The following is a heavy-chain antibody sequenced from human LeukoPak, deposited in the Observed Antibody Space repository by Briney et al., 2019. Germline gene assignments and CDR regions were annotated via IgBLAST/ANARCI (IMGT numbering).Heavy chain of an antibody. V-gene: IGHV1-2*02. CDR1: GYTFTGYY. CDR2: INPNSGGT. J-gene: IGHJ4*02. CDR3: AREGEVVVAAYNY. D-gene: IGHD2-15*01. Sequence: ASVKVSCTASGYTFTGYYMHWVRQAPGQGLEWMGWINPNSGGTNYAQKFQGRVTMTRDTSISTAYMELSRLRSDDTAVYYCAREGEVVVAAYNYWGQGTLVTVSS.